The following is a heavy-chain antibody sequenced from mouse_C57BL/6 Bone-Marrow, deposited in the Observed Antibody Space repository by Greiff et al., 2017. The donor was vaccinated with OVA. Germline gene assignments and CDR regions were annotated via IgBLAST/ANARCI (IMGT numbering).Heavy chain of an antibody. CDR2: IRSKSSNHAT. V-gene: IGHV10-3*01. CDR1: GFTFNTYA. Sequence: EVMLVESGGGLVQPKGSLKLSCAASGFTFNTYAMHWVRQAPGKGLEWVARIRSKSSNHATYHAVSVKDRFTITRADSHIMLYLQMINLKTENSAMYYCVVDRSDSSYGFAYWGQGTLVTVSA. J-gene: IGHJ3*01. CDR3: VVDRSDSSYGFAY. D-gene: IGHD1-1*01.